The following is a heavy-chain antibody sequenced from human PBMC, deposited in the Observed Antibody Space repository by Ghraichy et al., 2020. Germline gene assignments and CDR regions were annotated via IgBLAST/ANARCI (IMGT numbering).Heavy chain of an antibody. J-gene: IGHJ3*02. V-gene: IGHV3-23*01. CDR2: ISGSGGST. CDR1: GFTFISYA. Sequence: GGSLRLSCAASGFTFISYAMSWVRQAPGKGLEWVSAISGSGGSTYYADSVKGRFTISRDNSKNTLYLQMNSLRAEDTAVYYCAKEESYYDSSGRDAFDIWGQGTMVTVSS. CDR3: AKEESYYDSSGRDAFDI. D-gene: IGHD3-22*01.